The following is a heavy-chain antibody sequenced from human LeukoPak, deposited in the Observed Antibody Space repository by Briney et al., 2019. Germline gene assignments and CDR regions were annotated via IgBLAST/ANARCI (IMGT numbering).Heavy chain of an antibody. J-gene: IGHJ6*02. V-gene: IGHV3-30*03. CDR3: VNVVAATDYYYYGMDV. CDR1: GFTFSTYA. Sequence: QPGRSLRLSCAVSGFTFSTYAMHWVRQAPGQGLEWMAFISYDGRDKYYADSVKGRFTISRDKNTLYLQMNSLRVEDTAVYYCVNVVAATDYYYYGMDVWGQGTTVTVSS. D-gene: IGHD2-15*01. CDR2: ISYDGRDK.